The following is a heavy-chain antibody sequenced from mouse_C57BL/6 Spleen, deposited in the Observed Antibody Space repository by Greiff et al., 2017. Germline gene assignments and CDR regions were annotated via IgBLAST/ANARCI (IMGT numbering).Heavy chain of an antibody. CDR3: DYGSSYGYFDV. CDR1: GYAFSSSW. J-gene: IGHJ1*03. Sequence: QVQLQQSGPELVKPGASVKISCKASGYAFSSSWMNWVKQRPGKGLEWIGRIYPGDGDTNYNGKFKGKATLTADNSSSTAYMQLSSLTSEDSAVYFCDYGSSYGYFDVWGTGTTVTVSS. V-gene: IGHV1-82*01. D-gene: IGHD1-1*01. CDR2: IYPGDGDT.